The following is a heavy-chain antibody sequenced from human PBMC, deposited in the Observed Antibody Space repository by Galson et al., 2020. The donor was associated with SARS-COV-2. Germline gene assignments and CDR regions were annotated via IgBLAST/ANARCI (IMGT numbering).Heavy chain of an antibody. CDR1: GGSTSSYY. CDR3: AREGYCSGGSCLGLDAFDI. J-gene: IGHJ3*02. Sequence: PSETLSLTCTVSGGSTSSYYWSWTRQPPGKGLEWIGYIYYSGSTNYNPSLKSRVTISVDTSKNQFSLKLSSVTAADTAVYYCAREGYCSGGSCLGLDAFDIWGQGTMVTVSS. V-gene: IGHV4-59*01. CDR2: IYYSGST. D-gene: IGHD2-15*01.